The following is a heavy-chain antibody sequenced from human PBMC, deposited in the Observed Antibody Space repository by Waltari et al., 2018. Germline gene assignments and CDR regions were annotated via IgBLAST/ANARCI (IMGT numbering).Heavy chain of an antibody. CDR3: ARETGREIAAPDY. V-gene: IGHV3-7*03. CDR2: IKQDGSEK. D-gene: IGHD6-13*01. CDR1: GFTFGSYW. Sequence: EVQLVESGGGLVQPGGSLRRSCAASGFTFGSYWMSWVRQAPGKGLEWVANIKQDGSEKYYVDSVKGRFTISRDNAKNSLYLQMNSLRAEDTAVYYCARETGREIAAPDYWGQGTLVTVSS. J-gene: IGHJ4*02.